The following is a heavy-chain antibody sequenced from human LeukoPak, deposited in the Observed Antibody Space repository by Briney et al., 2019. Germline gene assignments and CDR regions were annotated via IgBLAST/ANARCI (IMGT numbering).Heavy chain of an antibody. D-gene: IGHD2-2*01. J-gene: IGHJ4*02. Sequence: PSETLSLTCTVSGGSISGSSYYWGWIRQPPGKGLEWIGSIYYSGSTYYTTSLKSRVTISIDTSNNQFSLKLTSVTAADTAVYYCARYHSTWGLNYWGQGTLVTVSS. CDR2: IYYSGST. CDR3: ARYHSTWGLNY. V-gene: IGHV4-39*01. CDR1: GGSISGSSYY.